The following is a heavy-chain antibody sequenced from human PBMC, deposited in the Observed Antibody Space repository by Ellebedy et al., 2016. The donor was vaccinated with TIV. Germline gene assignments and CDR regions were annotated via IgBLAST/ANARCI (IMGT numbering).Heavy chain of an antibody. CDR2: INPNSGGT. V-gene: IGHV1-2*04. J-gene: IGHJ4*02. Sequence: ASVKVSXXASGYTFTGYYMHWVRQAPGQGLEWMGWINPNSGGTNYAQKFQGWVTMTRDTSISTAYMELSRLRSDVTAVYYCARAFGGTPDFDYWGQGTLVTVSS. D-gene: IGHD3-16*01. CDR3: ARAFGGTPDFDY. CDR1: GYTFTGYY.